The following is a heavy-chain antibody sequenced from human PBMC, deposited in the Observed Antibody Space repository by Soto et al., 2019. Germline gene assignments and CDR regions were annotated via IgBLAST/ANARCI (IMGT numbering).Heavy chain of an antibody. Sequence: QVQLQQWGAGLLKPSETLSLTCAVYGGSFSGYYWSWIRQPPGKGLEWIGEINHSGSTNYNPSLKSRVTISVDTSKNQFSRKLSSVTAADTAVYYCARVGIGDYYYYYMDVWGKGTTVAVSS. CDR2: INHSGST. D-gene: IGHD3-16*01. CDR3: ARVGIGDYYYYYMDV. J-gene: IGHJ6*03. CDR1: GGSFSGYY. V-gene: IGHV4-34*01.